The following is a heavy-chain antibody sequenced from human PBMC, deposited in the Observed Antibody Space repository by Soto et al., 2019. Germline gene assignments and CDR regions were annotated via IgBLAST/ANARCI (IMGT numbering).Heavy chain of an antibody. D-gene: IGHD3-16*02. CDR2: ISYDGSDK. J-gene: IGHJ4*02. CDR3: AKALGELSPESYDY. CDR1: GFTFSSYA. V-gene: IGHV3-30*18. Sequence: QVPLVESGGGVVQPGRSLRLSCAASGFTFSSYAMHWVRQAPGKGLEWVAVISYDGSDKYYADSVKGRFTISRDNSKNTLNLQMNSLRADDTAVYYCAKALGELSPESYDYWGQGTRITVSS.